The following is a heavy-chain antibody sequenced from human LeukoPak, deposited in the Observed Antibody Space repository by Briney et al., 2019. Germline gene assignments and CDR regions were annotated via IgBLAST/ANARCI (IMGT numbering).Heavy chain of an antibody. CDR2: MNPNSSNT. D-gene: IGHD6-19*01. CDR3: ARPAVAGTHHFDY. Sequence: GASVKVSCKASGYTFTSYDINWVRQATGQGLEWMGWMNPNSSNTGYAQKFQGRVTMTRNTSISTAYMELSSLRSEDTAVYYCARPAVAGTHHFDYWGQGTLVTVSS. CDR1: GYTFTSYD. V-gene: IGHV1-8*01. J-gene: IGHJ4*02.